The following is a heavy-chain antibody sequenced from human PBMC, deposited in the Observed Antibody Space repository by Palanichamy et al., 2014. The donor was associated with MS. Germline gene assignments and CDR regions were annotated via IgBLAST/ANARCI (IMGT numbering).Heavy chain of an antibody. J-gene: IGHJ4*02. D-gene: IGHD6-13*01. CDR2: IVVGSGNT. CDR1: GFTFTSSA. Sequence: QMQLVQSGPEVKKPGTSVKVSCKASGFTFTSSAMQWVRQARGQRLEWIGWIVVGSGNTNYAQKFQERVTITRDMSTSTAYMELSSLRSEDTAVYYCAADRRSSSSWPHFDYWGQGTLVTVSS. CDR3: AADRRSSSSWPHFDY. V-gene: IGHV1-58*02.